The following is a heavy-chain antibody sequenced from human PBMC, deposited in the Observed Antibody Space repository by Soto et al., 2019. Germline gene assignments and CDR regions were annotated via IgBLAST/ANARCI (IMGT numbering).Heavy chain of an antibody. Sequence: QVQLVQSGGEVKKPGASVTVSCKASGYTFINYHITWVRQAPGPGLEWMAWINTYNGMTDYAPMFQGRVTMTRDTSTSTAYMELRNLGSDDTAVYFCAKSPRGEMATDWGQGTLVTVSS. CDR1: GYTFINYH. J-gene: IGHJ4*02. V-gene: IGHV1-18*01. CDR3: AKSPRGEMATD. D-gene: IGHD5-12*01. CDR2: INTYNGMT.